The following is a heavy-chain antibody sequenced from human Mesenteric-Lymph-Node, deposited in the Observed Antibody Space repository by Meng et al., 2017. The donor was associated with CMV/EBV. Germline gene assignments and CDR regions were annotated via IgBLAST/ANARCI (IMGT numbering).Heavy chain of an antibody. J-gene: IGHJ4*02. Sequence: GGSLRLSCAASGLTFSSYSMNWVRQAPGEGLEWVSSISSSSTYIYYADSVKGRFTISRDNAKNSLYLQMNSLRAEDTAVYYCVRDSYYGSGKYPDYWGQGTLVTVSS. CDR3: VRDSYYGSGKYPDY. V-gene: IGHV3-21*01. CDR2: ISSSSTYI. CDR1: GLTFSSYS. D-gene: IGHD3-10*01.